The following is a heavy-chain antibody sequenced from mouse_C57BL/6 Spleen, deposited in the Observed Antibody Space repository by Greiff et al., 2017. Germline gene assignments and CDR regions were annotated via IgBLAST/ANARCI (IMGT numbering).Heavy chain of an antibody. Sequence: QVQLKQSGAELVRPGASVKLSCKASGYTFTDYFINRVKPRPGQGLEWIARIYPGSGNTYYNEKFKGKATLTAEKSSSTAYMQLSSLTSEDSAVYFCAREDYYGYWFAYWGQGTLVTVSA. V-gene: IGHV1-76*01. CDR3: AREDYYGYWFAY. D-gene: IGHD2-2*01. J-gene: IGHJ3*01. CDR1: GYTFTDYF. CDR2: IYPGSGNT.